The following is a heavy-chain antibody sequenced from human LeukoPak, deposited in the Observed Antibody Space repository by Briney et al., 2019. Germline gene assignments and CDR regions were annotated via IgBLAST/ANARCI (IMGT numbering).Heavy chain of an antibody. CDR3: ARDQARTTTWYLYMNF. V-gene: IGHV1-2*06. Sequence: VSVKVSCKASGYTFTGYYIHWVRQAPGQGLEWMGRIDPDSGVTNSAQKFQARVTMTRDTSITTAYMELSGLRSDDTAVYYCARDQARTTTWYLYMNFWGQGTLVTVSS. J-gene: IGHJ4*02. CDR2: IDPDSGVT. CDR1: GYTFTGYY. D-gene: IGHD3/OR15-3a*01.